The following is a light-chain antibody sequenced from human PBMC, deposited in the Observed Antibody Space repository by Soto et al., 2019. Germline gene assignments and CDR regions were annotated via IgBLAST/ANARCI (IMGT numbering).Light chain of an antibody. CDR3: QQYDTSPT. J-gene: IGKJ1*01. Sequence: EIVLTQSPGTLSLSPGEGATLSCRASQSNSSSYLAWYQQKPGQAPRLLIYGASTRAAGFPDRFSGSGSGTDFTLTISRLEPEDFAVYYCQQYDTSPTFGQGTKVEIK. CDR1: QSNSSSY. CDR2: GAS. V-gene: IGKV3-20*01.